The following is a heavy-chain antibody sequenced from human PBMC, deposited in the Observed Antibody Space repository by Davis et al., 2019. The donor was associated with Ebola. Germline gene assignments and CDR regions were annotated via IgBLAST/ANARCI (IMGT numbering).Heavy chain of an antibody. J-gene: IGHJ6*02. CDR2: INAGNGNT. CDR3: ARGEYDYGIVYYYYGMDV. CDR1: GYTFNSYA. D-gene: IGHD4-17*01. Sequence: ASVKVSCKASGYTFNSYAMHWVRQAPGQRLEWMGWINAGNGNTKYSQKFQGRVTITRDTSASTVYMELSSLRSEDTAVYYCARGEYDYGIVYYYYGMDVWGQGTTVTVSS. V-gene: IGHV1-3*01.